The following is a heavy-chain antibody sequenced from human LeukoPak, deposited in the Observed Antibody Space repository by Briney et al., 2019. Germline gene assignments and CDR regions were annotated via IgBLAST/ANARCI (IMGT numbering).Heavy chain of an antibody. Sequence: SETLSLTCAVYGGSFSGYYWSWIRQPPGKGLEWIGEINHSGSTNYNPSLKSRVTISVDTSKNQFSLKLSSVTAADTAVYYCARARLWFGDNRFDPWGQGTLVTVSS. D-gene: IGHD3-10*01. J-gene: IGHJ5*02. CDR3: ARARLWFGDNRFDP. CDR1: GGSFSGYY. V-gene: IGHV4-34*01. CDR2: INHSGST.